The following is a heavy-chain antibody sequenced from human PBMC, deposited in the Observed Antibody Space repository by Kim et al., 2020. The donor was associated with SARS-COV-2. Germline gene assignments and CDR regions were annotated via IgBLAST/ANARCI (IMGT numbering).Heavy chain of an antibody. D-gene: IGHD3-16*01. J-gene: IGHJ4*03. CDR3: AKPVRGSDNDAFDY. CDR2: ISGSGGTT. CDR1: GFIFSSYD. V-gene: IGHV3-23*01. Sequence: GGSLRLSCAASGFIFSSYDMNWVRQAPGKGLEWVSTISGSGGTTYYADSVKGRFTISRDNSKNTLYLQMNSLRAEDTAIYYCAKPVRGSDNDAFDYWGQGTLVTVSS.